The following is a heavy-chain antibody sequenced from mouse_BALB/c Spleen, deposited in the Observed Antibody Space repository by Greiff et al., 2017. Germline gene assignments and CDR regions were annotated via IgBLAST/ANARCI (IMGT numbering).Heavy chain of an antibody. CDR2: IWAGGST. J-gene: IGHJ4*01. D-gene: IGHD2-1*01. Sequence: QVQLKESGPGLVAPSQSLSITCTVSGFSLTSYGVHWVRQPPGKGLEWLGVIWAGGSTNYNSALMSRLSISKDNSKSQVFLKMNSLQTDDTAMYYGARGDYYGNQYAMDYWGQGTSVTVSS. CDR3: ARGDYYGNQYAMDY. V-gene: IGHV2-9*02. CDR1: GFSLTSYG.